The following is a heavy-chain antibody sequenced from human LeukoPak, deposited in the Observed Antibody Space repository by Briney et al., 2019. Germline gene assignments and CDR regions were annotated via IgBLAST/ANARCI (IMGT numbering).Heavy chain of an antibody. CDR1: DGSISNYY. D-gene: IGHD3-22*01. CDR2: IYYSGST. J-gene: IGHJ4*02. Sequence: SETLSLTCIVSDGSISNYYWSWIRQPPGKGLEWIGYIYYSGSTNYNPSLKSRVTISVDTSKNQFSLKLSSVTAADTAVYYCASLRSDSSGYYNLRIDYWGQGTLVTVSS. CDR3: ASLRSDSSGYYNLRIDY. V-gene: IGHV4-59*01.